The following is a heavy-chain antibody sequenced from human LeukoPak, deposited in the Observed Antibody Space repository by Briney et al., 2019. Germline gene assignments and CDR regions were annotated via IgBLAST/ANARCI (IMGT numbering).Heavy chain of an antibody. J-gene: IGHJ4*02. D-gene: IGHD3-10*01. CDR1: GFTFSSYA. Sequence: GGSLRLSCAASGFTFSSYAMSWVRQAPGKGLEWVSALTASGGSTYYADSVKGRFTISRDNSKNMLYPQVNSLRAEDTAVYYCAKEIWGVPLTLDYWGQGILVTVSS. CDR3: AKEIWGVPLTLDY. CDR2: LTASGGST. V-gene: IGHV3-23*01.